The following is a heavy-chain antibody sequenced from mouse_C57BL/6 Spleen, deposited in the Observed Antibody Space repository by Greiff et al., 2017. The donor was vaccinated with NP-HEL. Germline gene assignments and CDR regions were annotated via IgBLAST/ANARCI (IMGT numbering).Heavy chain of an antibody. D-gene: IGHD2-5*01. V-gene: IGHV1-26*01. CDR2: INPNNGGT. CDR1: GYTFTDYY. Sequence: EVKLQQSGPELVKPGASVKISCKASGYTFTDYYMNWVKQSHGKSLEWIGDINPNNGGTSYNQKFKGKATLTVDKSSSTAYMELRSLTSEDSAVYYCVSYYSNSPFAYWGQGTLVTVSA. CDR3: VSYYSNSPFAY. J-gene: IGHJ3*01.